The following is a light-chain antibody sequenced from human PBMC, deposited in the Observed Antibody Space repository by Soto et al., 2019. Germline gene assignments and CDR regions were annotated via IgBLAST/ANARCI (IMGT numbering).Light chain of an antibody. J-gene: IGKJ2*01. Sequence: PGERVTLSCRASQSVSSSYLTWYQQKPGQAPRLLIYGAFTRATSIPARFSGSGSGTDFTLTISSLQPEDFAVYYCQQDYNLPPYTFGQGTKLEIK. V-gene: IGKV3D-7*01. CDR1: QSVSSSY. CDR2: GAF. CDR3: QQDYNLPPYT.